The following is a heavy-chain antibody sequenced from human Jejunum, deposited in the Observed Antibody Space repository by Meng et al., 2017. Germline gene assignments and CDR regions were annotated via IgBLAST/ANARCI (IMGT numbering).Heavy chain of an antibody. CDR3: ARAAVGWYNWFDP. CDR2: INPDGGGT. D-gene: IGHD6-19*01. CDR1: GYTFTGHY. V-gene: IGHV1-2*02. Sequence: ASVKVSCKASGYTFTGHYMHWVRQAPGQGLEWMGWINPDGGGTNYAQKFQGRVIVTRDTSINTVYMELSRLTSDDTAVYYCARAAVGWYNWFDPWGQGTLVTVSS. J-gene: IGHJ5*02.